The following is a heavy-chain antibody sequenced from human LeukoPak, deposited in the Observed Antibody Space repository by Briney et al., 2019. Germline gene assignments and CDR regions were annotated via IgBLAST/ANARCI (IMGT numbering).Heavy chain of an antibody. V-gene: IGHV4-30-4*08. CDR1: GGSISSGDSY. Sequence: MPSQTLSLTCTVSGGSISSGDSYWSWIRQPPGKGLEWLGYIFYSGSTYYSPSLKSRVTISVDTSKNQFSLRLNSVTAADTAVYYCARLQLVVVAAFDIWGQGTMVTVSS. J-gene: IGHJ3*02. CDR2: IFYSGST. D-gene: IGHD6-6*01. CDR3: ARLQLVVVAAFDI.